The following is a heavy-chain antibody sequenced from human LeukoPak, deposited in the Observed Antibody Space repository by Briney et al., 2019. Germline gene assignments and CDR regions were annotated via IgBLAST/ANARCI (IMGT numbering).Heavy chain of an antibody. CDR2: ISPHNGNT. CDR3: ARGRHSGSYYVDDY. D-gene: IGHD1-26*01. Sequence: ASVKVSFKASGYTFTSFGLSWMRQAPGQGLEWMGWISPHNGNTNYAQKLQGRVTMTTDTSTSTAYMELRSLRSDDTAVYYCARGRHSGSYYVDDYWGQGTLVTVSS. J-gene: IGHJ4*02. CDR1: GYTFTSFG. V-gene: IGHV1-18*01.